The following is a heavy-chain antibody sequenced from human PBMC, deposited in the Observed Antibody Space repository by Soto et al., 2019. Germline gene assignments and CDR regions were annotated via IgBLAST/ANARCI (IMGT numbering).Heavy chain of an antibody. CDR1: GFTFSSYS. CDR3: ASPASITGTHSFGSYYYMDV. CDR2: ISSSSSYI. Sequence: GGSLRLSCAASGFTFSSYSMNWVRQAPGKGLEWVSSISSSSSYIYYADSVKGRFTISRDNAKNSLYLQMNSLRAEDTAVYYCASPASITGTHSFGSYYYMDVWGKGTTVTVSS. J-gene: IGHJ6*03. V-gene: IGHV3-21*01. D-gene: IGHD1-20*01.